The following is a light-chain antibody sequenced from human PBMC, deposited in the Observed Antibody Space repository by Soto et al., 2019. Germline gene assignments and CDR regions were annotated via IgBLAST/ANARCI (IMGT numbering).Light chain of an antibody. CDR2: RNN. Sequence: QSVLTQPPSASGTPGQRVTISCSGSSSNIRSNYVYWYQQLPGTAPKLLIYRNNQRHSGVPDRFSGSKSGTSASLAISGLRSEDEADYYCAAWDDSLSGVVFGGGTKLTVL. J-gene: IGLJ3*02. CDR1: SSNIRSNY. CDR3: AAWDDSLSGVV. V-gene: IGLV1-47*01.